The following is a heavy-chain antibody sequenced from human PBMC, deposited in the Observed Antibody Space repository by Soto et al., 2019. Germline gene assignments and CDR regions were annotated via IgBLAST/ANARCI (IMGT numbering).Heavy chain of an antibody. CDR2: IYYSGST. V-gene: IGHV4-31*02. CDR1: GGSISSGGYY. J-gene: IGHJ3*02. D-gene: IGHD6-6*01. Sequence: PSQTLYLTCTVSGGSISSGGYYWSWIRQHPGKGLEWIGYIYYSGSTYYNPSLKSRVTISVDTSKNQFSLKLSSVTAADTAVYYCARVTEYSRILDAFDIWGQGTMVTVSS. CDR3: ARVTEYSRILDAFDI.